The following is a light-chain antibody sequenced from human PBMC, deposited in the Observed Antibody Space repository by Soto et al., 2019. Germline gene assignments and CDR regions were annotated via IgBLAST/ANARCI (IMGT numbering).Light chain of an antibody. J-gene: IGKJ2*01. CDR1: QSISSW. Sequence: DIQMTQPPSTLSASVGDRVTITCRASQSISSWLAWYQQKPGKAPKLLIQKASSLESGVPSRFSGSGSGTEFTLTISSLQPDDFATYYCQQYNSFSPTFGQGTKLEIK. CDR2: KAS. CDR3: QQYNSFSPT. V-gene: IGKV1-5*03.